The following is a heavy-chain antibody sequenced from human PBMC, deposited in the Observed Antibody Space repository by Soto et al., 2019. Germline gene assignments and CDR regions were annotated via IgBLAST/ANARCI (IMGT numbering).Heavy chain of an antibody. CDR2: ISFAGGNK. CDR3: ARDALYTTEVLTATGTFDS. J-gene: IGHJ4*02. D-gene: IGHD1-1*01. Sequence: QVQLVESGGGVVQPGRSLRLSCAASGFTFSRYTMHWVRQAPGKGLEWVAVISFAGGNKDYADSVKGRFTISRDNSKKSPYLHMNSMRLDETAVNYCARDALYTTEVLTATGTFDSWGQGALVTVSS. V-gene: IGHV3-30-3*01. CDR1: GFTFSRYT.